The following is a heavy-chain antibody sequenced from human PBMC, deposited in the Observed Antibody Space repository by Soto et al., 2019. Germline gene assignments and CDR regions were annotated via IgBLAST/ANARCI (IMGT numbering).Heavy chain of an antibody. CDR3: ARGYGSGIDY. CDR1: GFTFSSYS. D-gene: IGHD6-19*01. V-gene: IGHV3-21*01. J-gene: IGHJ4*02. CDR2: ISSSSSYI. Sequence: GGSLRLSCAASGFTFSSYSLNWVRQAPGKGLEWVSSISSSSSYIYYADSVKGRFTISRDNAKNSLYLQMNSLRVEDTAVYYCARGYGSGIDYWGQGTLVTVSS.